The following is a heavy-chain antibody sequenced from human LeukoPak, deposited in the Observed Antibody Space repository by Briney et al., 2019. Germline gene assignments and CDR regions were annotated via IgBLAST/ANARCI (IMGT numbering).Heavy chain of an antibody. J-gene: IGHJ1*01. V-gene: IGHV3-23*01. Sequence: GASLRLSCAASGFIFSNYAMYWVRQAPGKGLEWVSAISGRSNNTYYADSVKGRFTISRDSSKNTLYLQMNSLRADDTDVYYCAKDGHTSSEYFRHWGRGTLVIVSA. CDR1: GFIFSNYA. CDR3: AKDGHTSSEYFRH. CDR2: ISGRSNNT.